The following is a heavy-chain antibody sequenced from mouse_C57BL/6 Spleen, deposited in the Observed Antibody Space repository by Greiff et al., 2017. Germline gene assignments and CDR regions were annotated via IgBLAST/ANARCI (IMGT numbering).Heavy chain of an antibody. D-gene: IGHD1-1*01. Sequence: EVQLVESGPELVKPGASVKIPCKASGYTFTDYNMDWVKQSHGKSLEWIGDINPNNGGTIYNQKFKGKATLTVDKSSSTAYMELRSLTSEDTAVYYCSRSPLYYCGSSSYWYFDVWGTGTTVTVSS. CDR2: INPNNGGT. CDR1: GYTFTDYN. J-gene: IGHJ1*03. V-gene: IGHV1-18*01. CDR3: SRSPLYYCGSSSYWYFDV.